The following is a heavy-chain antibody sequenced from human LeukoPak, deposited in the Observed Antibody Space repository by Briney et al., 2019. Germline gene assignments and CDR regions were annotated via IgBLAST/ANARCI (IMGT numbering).Heavy chain of an antibody. CDR2: LYPGDSDT. CDR1: GYSFTSYW. Sequence: GESLKISCKGSGYSFTSYWIGWVRQMPGKGLEWMGILYPGDSDTRYSPSFQGQVTISADKSISTAYLQWSSLKASDTAMYYCARHEGVVRGVILGRDYWGQGTLVTVSS. J-gene: IGHJ4*02. V-gene: IGHV5-51*01. D-gene: IGHD3-10*01. CDR3: ARHEGVVRGVILGRDY.